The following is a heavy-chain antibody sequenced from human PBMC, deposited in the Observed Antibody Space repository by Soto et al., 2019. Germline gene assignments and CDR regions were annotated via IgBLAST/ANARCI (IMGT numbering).Heavy chain of an antibody. CDR2: ISASGGTT. CDR3: AKHDYGDYVERWSDP. J-gene: IGHJ5*02. V-gene: IGHV3-23*01. Sequence: GGSLRLSCAASGFTFSSYGMSWVRQAPGKGLEWVSGISASGGTTYYADSVKGRFTISRDNSKNTLYLQMNSLRAEDTAVYYCAKHDYGDYVERWSDPWGQGTLVTVSS. CDR1: GFTFSSYG. D-gene: IGHD4-17*01.